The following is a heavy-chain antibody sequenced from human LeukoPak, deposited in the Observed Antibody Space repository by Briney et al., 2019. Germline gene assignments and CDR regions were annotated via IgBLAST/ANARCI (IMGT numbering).Heavy chain of an antibody. V-gene: IGHV1-69*04. D-gene: IGHD3-3*01. Sequence: SVKVSCTASGYTFTSYGISWVRQAPGQGLEWMGRIIPILGIANYAQKFQGRVTITADKSTSTAYMELSSLRSEDTAVYYCAFTDITIFGVVIDANWFDPWGQGTLVTVSS. J-gene: IGHJ5*02. CDR1: GYTFTSYG. CDR3: AFTDITIFGVVIDANWFDP. CDR2: IIPILGIA.